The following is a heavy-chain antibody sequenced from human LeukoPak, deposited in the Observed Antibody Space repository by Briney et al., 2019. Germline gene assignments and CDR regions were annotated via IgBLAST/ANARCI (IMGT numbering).Heavy chain of an antibody. D-gene: IGHD6-13*01. J-gene: IGHJ3*02. Sequence: PGGSLRLSCAASGFTFSSYGMHWVRQAPGKGLEWVATIKQDGGDKYYVDSVKGRFTISRDNAKNSLYLQMNSLRVEDTAVYYCARRGYSSTWTGFDIWGQGIMVTVSS. CDR3: ARRGYSSTWTGFDI. CDR2: IKQDGGDK. CDR1: GFTFSSYG. V-gene: IGHV3-7*01.